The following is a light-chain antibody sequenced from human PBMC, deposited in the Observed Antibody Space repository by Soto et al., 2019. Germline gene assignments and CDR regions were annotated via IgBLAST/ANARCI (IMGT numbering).Light chain of an antibody. Sequence: SALTQPASVSGSPGQSITISCTGTSSDVGSYNLVSWYQQHPGKAPKLMIYEVSKRPSGVSNRFSGSKSGNTASLTIAGLQAEDEADYYCCSYSGSSTFLYVFGTGTKLTVL. CDR3: CSYSGSSTFLYV. CDR2: EVS. V-gene: IGLV2-23*02. J-gene: IGLJ1*01. CDR1: SSDVGSYNL.